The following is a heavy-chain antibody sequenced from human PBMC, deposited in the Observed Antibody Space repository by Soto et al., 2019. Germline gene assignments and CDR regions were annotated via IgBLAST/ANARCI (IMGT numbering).Heavy chain of an antibody. CDR1: GGTFSSYA. CDR3: ARDGNYYDSSGYFYYFDY. V-gene: IGHV1-69*01. D-gene: IGHD3-22*01. Sequence: QVQLVQSGAEVKKPGSSVKVSCKASGGTFSSYAISWVRQAPGQGLEWMGGIIPIFGTANYAQKFQGRVTSSADESTSTAYMELSSLTSEDTAVYYWARDGNYYDSSGYFYYFDYWGQGTLVTVSS. J-gene: IGHJ4*02. CDR2: IIPIFGTA.